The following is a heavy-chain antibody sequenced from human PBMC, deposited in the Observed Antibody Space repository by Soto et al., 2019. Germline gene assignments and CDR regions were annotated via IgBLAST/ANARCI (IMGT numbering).Heavy chain of an antibody. D-gene: IGHD1-1*01. V-gene: IGHV3-21*01. Sequence: PGGSLRLSRAASGFTFSSYSMNWVRQAPGKGLEWVSSISSSSYIYYADSVKGRFTISRDNAKNSLYLQMNSLRAEDTAVYYCARVRDGYNFGEPDYWGQGTLVTVS. CDR2: ISSSSYI. CDR1: GFTFSSYS. J-gene: IGHJ4*02. CDR3: ARVRDGYNFGEPDY.